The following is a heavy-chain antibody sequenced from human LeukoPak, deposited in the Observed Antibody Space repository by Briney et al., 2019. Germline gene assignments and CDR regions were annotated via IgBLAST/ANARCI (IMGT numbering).Heavy chain of an antibody. CDR2: INDDGSRT. CDR1: GFTFSSSW. Sequence: GGALRLSCAASGFTFSSSWMHWVRQAPGKGLVWVSRINDDGSRTDHADSVKGRFTISRDNAKNTLYLQVNGLRAEDTAVYYCGRALGSPLDYWGQGTLVIVSP. J-gene: IGHJ4*02. V-gene: IGHV3-74*01. D-gene: IGHD1-26*01. CDR3: GRALGSPLDY.